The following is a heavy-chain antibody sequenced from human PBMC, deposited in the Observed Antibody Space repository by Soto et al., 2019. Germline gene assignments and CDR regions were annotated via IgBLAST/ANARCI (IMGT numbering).Heavy chain of an antibody. Sequence: SETLSLTCSVNGDSINSGSVYWTWIRQTPGKGLQWIGYISYSGSTFYNPSLKTRLAMSVDTSKNQFSVRLRSVTAADTAVYYCARDRAHFYESSGRLDLWGQGMLVTVSS. V-gene: IGHV4-30-4*01. CDR3: ARDRAHFYESSGRLDL. CDR2: ISYSGST. D-gene: IGHD3-22*01. CDR1: GDSINSGSVY. J-gene: IGHJ4*02.